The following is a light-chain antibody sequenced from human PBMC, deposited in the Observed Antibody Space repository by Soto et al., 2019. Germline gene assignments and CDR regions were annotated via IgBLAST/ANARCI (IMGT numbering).Light chain of an antibody. CDR2: GNS. CDR1: SSNIGAGYD. J-gene: IGLJ1*01. Sequence: QSVLTQPPSVSGAPGQRVTISCTGSSSNIGAGYDVHWYQQLPGTAHKLLIYGNSNRPSGVPDRFSGSKSGTSASLAITGLQAEDEADYYCQSYDSSLSGYVFGTGTELTVL. CDR3: QSYDSSLSGYV. V-gene: IGLV1-40*01.